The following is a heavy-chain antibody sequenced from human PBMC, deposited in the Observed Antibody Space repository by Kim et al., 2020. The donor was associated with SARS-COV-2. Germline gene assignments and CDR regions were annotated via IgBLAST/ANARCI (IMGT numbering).Heavy chain of an antibody. D-gene: IGHD1-26*01. V-gene: IGHV1-2*06. J-gene: IGHJ4*02. CDR2: INPNSGDT. CDR3: ARESVGGSYYGY. Sequence: ASVKVSCKAFGYAFTGYYMHWVRQAPGQGLEWMGRINPNSGDTNYAQKFQGRVTMTRDTSISTAYMELSRLRSDDTAVYYCARESVGGSYYGYWGQGTLVTVSS. CDR1: GYAFTGYY.